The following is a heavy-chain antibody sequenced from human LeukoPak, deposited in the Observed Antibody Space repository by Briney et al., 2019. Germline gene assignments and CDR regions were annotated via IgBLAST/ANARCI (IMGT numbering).Heavy chain of an antibody. V-gene: IGHV3-21*01. D-gene: IGHD5-24*01. Sequence: SGGSLRLSCAASGFTFSSYSMNWVRQAPGKGLEWVSSISSSSCYIYYADSAKGRFTISRDNAKNSLYLQMNSLRAEDTAVCYCARGDGYLYYFDYWGQGTLVTVSS. CDR1: GFTFSSYS. CDR2: ISSSSCYI. J-gene: IGHJ4*02. CDR3: ARGDGYLYYFDY.